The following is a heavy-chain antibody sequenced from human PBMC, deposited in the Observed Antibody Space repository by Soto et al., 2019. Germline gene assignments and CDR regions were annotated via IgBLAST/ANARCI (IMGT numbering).Heavy chain of an antibody. CDR3: ARDYYQVLTGLFGY. D-gene: IGHD3-10*01. V-gene: IGHV3-30-3*01. Sequence: GGSLRLSCAASGFTFSSYAMHWVRQAPGKGLEWVAVISYDGSNKYYADSVKGRFTISRDNSKNTLYLQMNSLRAEDTAVYYCARDYYQVLTGLFGYWGQGTLVTVSS. CDR2: ISYDGSNK. CDR1: GFTFSSYA. J-gene: IGHJ4*02.